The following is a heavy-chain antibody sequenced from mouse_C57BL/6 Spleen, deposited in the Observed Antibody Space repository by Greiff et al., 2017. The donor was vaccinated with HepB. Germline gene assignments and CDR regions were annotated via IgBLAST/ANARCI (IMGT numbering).Heavy chain of an antibody. CDR1: GYTFTSYW. CDR2: IYPGNSDT. J-gene: IGHJ1*03. CDR3: TRYYSNPYWYFDV. Sequence: EVQLQQSGTVLARPGASVKMSCKTSGYTFTSYWMHWVKQRPGQGLEWIGAIYPGNSDTSYNQKFKGKAKLTAVTSASTAYMELSSLTNEDSAVYYCTRYYSNPYWYFDVWGTGTTVTVSS. V-gene: IGHV1-5*01. D-gene: IGHD2-5*01.